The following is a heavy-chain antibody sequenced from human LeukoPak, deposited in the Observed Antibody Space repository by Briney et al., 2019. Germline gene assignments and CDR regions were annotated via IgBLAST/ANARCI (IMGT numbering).Heavy chain of an antibody. CDR2: IYSGGST. CDR1: GFTVSSNY. CDR3: ARGPARSFDFWSGYYN. V-gene: IGHV3-66*01. Sequence: GGSLRLSCAASGFTVSSNYMSWVRQAPGKGLEWVSVIYSGGSTYYADSVKGRFTISRDNSKNTLYLQMNSLRAEDTAVYYCARGPARSFDFWSGYYNWGLGTLVTVSS. J-gene: IGHJ4*02. D-gene: IGHD3-3*01.